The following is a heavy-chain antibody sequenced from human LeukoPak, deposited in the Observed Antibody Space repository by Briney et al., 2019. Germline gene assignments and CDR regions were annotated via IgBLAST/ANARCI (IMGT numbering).Heavy chain of an antibody. D-gene: IGHD1-1*01. CDR1: GFNFDDYA. Sequence: GGSLRLSCAASGFNFDDYAMHWVRQAPGKGLEWVSLISGDGTITYYADSVKGRFTISRDNAKNSLYLQMNSLRDEDTAIYYCARGARYNWNDDDLWFWGQGTLVTVSS. CDR2: ISGDGTIT. J-gene: IGHJ4*02. V-gene: IGHV3-43*02. CDR3: ARGARYNWNDDDLWF.